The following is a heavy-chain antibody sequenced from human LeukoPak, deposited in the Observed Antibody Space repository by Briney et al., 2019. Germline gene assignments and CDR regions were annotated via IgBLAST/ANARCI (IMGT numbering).Heavy chain of an antibody. V-gene: IGHV6-1*01. J-gene: IGHJ5*02. CDR2: KYYRSTWYN. D-gene: IGHD2-2*01. CDR3: ARRLTQYDCFDP. Sequence: SQTLSLTCAISGDSVSSNSVTWNWIRQSPSRGLEWLGRKYYRSTWYNDYEVSVRGRITVNPDTSKNQFSLHLNSVTPEDTAVYYCARRLTQYDCFDPWGQGILVTVSS. CDR1: GDSVSSNSVT.